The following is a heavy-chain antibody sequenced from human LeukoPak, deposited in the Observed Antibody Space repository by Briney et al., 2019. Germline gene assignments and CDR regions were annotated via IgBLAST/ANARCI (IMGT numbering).Heavy chain of an antibody. J-gene: IGHJ4*02. Sequence: ASVKVSCKASGYAFTGYYMHWVRQAPGQGLEWMGWINPNSGGTNYAQKFQGRVTMTRDTSISAAYMELSRLRSDDTAVYYCARTRFSKFGYDFWSGYRHFDYWGQGTLVTVSS. D-gene: IGHD3-3*01. CDR3: ARTRFSKFGYDFWSGYRHFDY. CDR2: INPNSGGT. CDR1: GYAFTGYY. V-gene: IGHV1-2*02.